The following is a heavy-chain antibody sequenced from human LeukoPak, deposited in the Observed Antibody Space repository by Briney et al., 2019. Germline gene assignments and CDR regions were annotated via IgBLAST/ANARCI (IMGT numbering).Heavy chain of an antibody. J-gene: IGHJ4*02. Sequence: GGSLRLSCAASGFTFSSYGMHWVRQAPGQGLEWVAVIWYDGSNKYYADSVKGRFTISRDNSKNTLYLQMNSPRAEDTAVYYCARYLSYGVDYWGQGTLVTVSS. CDR2: IWYDGSNK. CDR1: GFTFSSYG. D-gene: IGHD3-16*02. CDR3: ARYLSYGVDY. V-gene: IGHV3-33*01.